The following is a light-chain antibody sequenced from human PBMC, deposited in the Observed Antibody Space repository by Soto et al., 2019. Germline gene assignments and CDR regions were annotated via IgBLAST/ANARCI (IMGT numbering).Light chain of an antibody. V-gene: IGKV3-11*01. CDR3: QQRSNWPPGFT. Sequence: EIVLTQSPATLSLSPGERATLSCRASQSVSSTYLAWYQQKPGQAPRLLIYDASNRATGIPARFSGSGAGTDFTLTISSLEPEDFAVYYCQQRSNWPPGFTFGPGTKVDIK. CDR1: QSVSSTY. CDR2: DAS. J-gene: IGKJ3*01.